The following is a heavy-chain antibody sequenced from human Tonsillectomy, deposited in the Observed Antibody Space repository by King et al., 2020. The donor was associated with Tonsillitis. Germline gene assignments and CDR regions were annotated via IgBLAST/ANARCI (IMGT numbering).Heavy chain of an antibody. J-gene: IGHJ6*02. D-gene: IGHD3-22*01. CDR2: VYYSGST. V-gene: IGHV4-59*01. CDR1: GGSISTYY. CDR3: AGDRSLIGYGMDV. Sequence: QLQESGPGLVKPSETLSLTCTVSGGSISTYYWSWIRQPPGKGLEWIGYVYYSGSTYYNPSLKSRVTISLDTSKNQFSLKLSSVTAADAAVYYCAGDRSLIGYGMDVWGQGTTVTVSS.